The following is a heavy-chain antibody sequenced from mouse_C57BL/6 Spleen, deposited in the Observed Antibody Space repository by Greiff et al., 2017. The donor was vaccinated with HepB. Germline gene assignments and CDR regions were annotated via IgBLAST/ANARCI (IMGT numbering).Heavy chain of an antibody. Sequence: EVQLVESVAELVRPGASVKLSCTASGFNIKNTYMHWVKQRPEQGLEWIGRIDPANGNTKYAPKFQGKATITADTSSNTAYLQLSSLTSEDTAIYYCARGSSYDYWYFDVWGTGTTVTVSS. J-gene: IGHJ1*03. CDR3: ARGSSYDYWYFDV. CDR2: IDPANGNT. V-gene: IGHV14-3*01. D-gene: IGHD1-1*01. CDR1: GFNIKNTY.